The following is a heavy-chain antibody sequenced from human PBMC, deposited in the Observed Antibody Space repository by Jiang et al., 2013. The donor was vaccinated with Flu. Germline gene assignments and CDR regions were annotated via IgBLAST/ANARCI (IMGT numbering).Heavy chain of an antibody. V-gene: IGHV1-69*06. J-gene: IGHJ6*02. D-gene: IGHD2-21*02. Sequence: VQLVESGAEVKKPGSSVKVSCKASGGTFSSYAISWVRQAPGQGLEWMGGIIPIFGTANYAQKFQGRVTITADKSTSTAYMELSSLRSEDTAVYYCGAAIGGDDTYYYYGMTSGAKGPRSPSP. CDR2: IIPIFGTA. CDR3: GAAIGGDDTYYYYGMTS. CDR1: GGTFSSYA.